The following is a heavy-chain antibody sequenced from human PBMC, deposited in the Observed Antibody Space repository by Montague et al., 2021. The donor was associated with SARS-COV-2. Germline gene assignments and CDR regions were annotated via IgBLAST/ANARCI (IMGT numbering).Heavy chain of an antibody. J-gene: IGHJ4*02. CDR2: ISYSATS. Sequence: SETLSLTCTFSGASRSTKNYYWGRIRQPPGKGLEWIGSISYSATSYSNPSPKSRVTMSVDTSRNQLSLNLSSVTVTDTAVYYCARLGITLGGVIVIRYYFDFWGRGTLVTVSS. CDR1: GASRSTKNYY. CDR3: ARLGITLGGVIVIRYYFDF. D-gene: IGHD3-16*02. V-gene: IGHV4-39*01.